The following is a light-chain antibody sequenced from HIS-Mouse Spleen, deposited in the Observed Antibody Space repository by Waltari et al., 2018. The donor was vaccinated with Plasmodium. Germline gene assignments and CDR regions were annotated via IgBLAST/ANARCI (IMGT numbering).Light chain of an antibody. J-gene: IGKJ1*01. CDR1: QGIRNY. V-gene: IGKV1-27*01. CDR3: QKYNSAPWT. Sequence: DIQMTQSPSSLSASVGDRVTITCRASQGIRNYLAWYQQKPGKVPKLLIYAASPLQSGVPSRFSGSGSGTDFTLTISSLQPEDVATYYCQKYNSAPWTFGQGTKVEIK. CDR2: AAS.